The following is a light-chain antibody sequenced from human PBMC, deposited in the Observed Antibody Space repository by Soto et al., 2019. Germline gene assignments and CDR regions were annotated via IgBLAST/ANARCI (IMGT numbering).Light chain of an antibody. CDR1: QSVSSY. CDR2: DAS. CDR3: QQRSNWLT. J-gene: IGKJ4*01. V-gene: IGKV3-11*01. Sequence: EIVLTQSPAPLSLSPGERATLSCRASQSVSSYLAWYQQKPGQAPRLLIYDASNRATGIPARFSGSGSGTDFTLTISSVEPEEFAGYYCQQRSNWLTFGGGTKVEIK.